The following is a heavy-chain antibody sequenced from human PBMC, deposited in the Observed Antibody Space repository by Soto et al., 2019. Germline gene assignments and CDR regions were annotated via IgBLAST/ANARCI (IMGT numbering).Heavy chain of an antibody. CDR3: ARNVAYCGGDCGWFDP. J-gene: IGHJ5*02. V-gene: IGHV4-30-4*06. D-gene: IGHD2-21*02. CDR1: TFDDYG. Sequence: TFDDYGMSWVRQDTGKGLEWIGYIYYSGSTYYNPSLKSRVTISVDTSKNQFSLKLSSVTAADTAVYYCARNVAYCGGDCGWFDPWGQGTLVTVSS. CDR2: IYYSGST.